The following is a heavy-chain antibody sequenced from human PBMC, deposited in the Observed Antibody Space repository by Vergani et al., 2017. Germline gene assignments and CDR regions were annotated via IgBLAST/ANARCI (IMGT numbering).Heavy chain of an antibody. CDR1: GYTFTGYY. Sequence: QVQLVQSGAEVKKPGASVKVSCKASGYTFTGYYMHLVRQAPGQGLEWMGWINPNSGGTNYAQKFQGRVTMTRDTSISTAYMELSRLRSDDTAVYYCAREGTVAGTATVTAPRYWGQGTLVTVSS. CDR2: INPNSGGT. CDR3: AREGTVAGTATVTAPRY. J-gene: IGHJ4*02. V-gene: IGHV1-2*02. D-gene: IGHD6-19*01.